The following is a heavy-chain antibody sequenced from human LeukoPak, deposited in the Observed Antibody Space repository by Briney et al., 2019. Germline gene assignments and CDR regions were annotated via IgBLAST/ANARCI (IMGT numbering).Heavy chain of an antibody. CDR3: AKGGASVTRYVDY. V-gene: IGHV3-30*18. J-gene: IGHJ4*02. CDR2: MSNSGENT. Sequence: GGPLRLSCAASGFTFSSYSMQWVRQTPGKGLEWVGIMSNSGENTFYGEAVKGRFTISRDNSQNTLYLQMNSLRPEDTAVYYCAKGGASVTRYVDYWGQGTLVTVSS. D-gene: IGHD4-17*01. CDR1: GFTFSSYS.